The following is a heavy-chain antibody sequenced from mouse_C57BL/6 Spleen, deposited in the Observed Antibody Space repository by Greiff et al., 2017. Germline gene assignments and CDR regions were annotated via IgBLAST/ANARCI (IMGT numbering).Heavy chain of an antibody. CDR2: IDPSDSYT. D-gene: IGHD1-1*01. CDR3: ARGYGSNTGYFGV. Sequence: QVQLQQPGAELVKPGASVKLSCKASGYTFTSYWMQWVKQRPGQGLEWIGEIDPSDSYTNYNHKFKGKATVTVDTSSSTAYMQLSSLTSEDSAVYFCARGYGSNTGYFGVWGTGTTVTVSS. CDR1: GYTFTSYW. V-gene: IGHV1-50*01. J-gene: IGHJ1*03.